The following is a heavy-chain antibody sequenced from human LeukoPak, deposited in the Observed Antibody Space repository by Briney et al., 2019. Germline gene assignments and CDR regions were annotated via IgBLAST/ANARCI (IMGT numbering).Heavy chain of an antibody. D-gene: IGHD2-2*02. V-gene: IGHV3-21*01. J-gene: IGHJ4*02. Sequence: GGSLRLSCAASGFTFSSYSMNWVRQAPGKGLDWVSSISSSSCIYYADSVKGRFTISRDKAKNSLYLQMNSLRAEDTAVYYCARWDNEYCSSTSCYRGGYYFDYWGQGTLVTVSS. CDR2: ISSSSCI. CDR1: GFTFSSYS. CDR3: ARWDNEYCSSTSCYRGGYYFDY.